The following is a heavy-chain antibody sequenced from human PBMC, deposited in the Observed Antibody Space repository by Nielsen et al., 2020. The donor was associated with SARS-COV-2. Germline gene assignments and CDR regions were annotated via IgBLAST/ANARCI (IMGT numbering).Heavy chain of an antibody. Sequence: GESLKISCAASGFTFSGSAMHWVRQASGKGLEWVGRIRSKANSYATAYAASVKGRFTISRDDSKNTAYLQMNSLKTEDTAVYYCASHDILTGQDYWGQGTLVTVSS. D-gene: IGHD3-9*01. CDR2: IRSKANSYAT. J-gene: IGHJ4*02. CDR1: GFTFSGSA. CDR3: ASHDILTGQDY. V-gene: IGHV3-73*01.